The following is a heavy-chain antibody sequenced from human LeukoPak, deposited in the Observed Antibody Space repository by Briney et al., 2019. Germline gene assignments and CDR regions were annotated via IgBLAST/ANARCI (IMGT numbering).Heavy chain of an antibody. CDR1: GYTVISYG. Sequence: ASGKVSGKAAGYTVISYGINWVRQAPGQGLEWMAWINTYNGNTQYAQNFPGRVTMTTDISTRTAYMELRSLTSDDTAVYYCARGISETTVIPIDYWGPGTLVTVSS. J-gene: IGHJ4*02. D-gene: IGHD4-11*01. V-gene: IGHV1-18*01. CDR3: ARGISETTVIPIDY. CDR2: INTYNGNT.